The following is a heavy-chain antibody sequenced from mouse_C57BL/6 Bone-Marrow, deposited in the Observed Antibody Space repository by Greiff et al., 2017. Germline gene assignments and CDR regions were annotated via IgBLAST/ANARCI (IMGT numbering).Heavy chain of an antibody. J-gene: IGHJ2*01. CDR2: IDPSDSYT. CDR3: ARRDLYYYGSADY. D-gene: IGHD1-1*01. CDR1: GYTFTSYW. Sequence: QVQLQQSGAELVKPGASVKLSCKASGYTFTSYWMQWVKQRPGQGLEWIGEIDPSDSYTNYNQKFKGKATLTVDTSSSTAYMQLSSLTSEDSAVYYCARRDLYYYGSADYWGQGTTLTVSS. V-gene: IGHV1-50*01.